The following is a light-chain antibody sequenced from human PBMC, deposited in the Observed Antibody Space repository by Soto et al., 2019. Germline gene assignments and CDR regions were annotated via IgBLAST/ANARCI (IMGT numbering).Light chain of an antibody. J-gene: IGLJ2*01. Sequence: QSVLTQPASVSGSPGQSITISCTGTSSDVGGYNYVSWYQQHPGKAPKLMIYDVSNRPSGVSNRFSGSKSGNTASLTISGLQAEDEDDYYCSSYTSSSTPGVVFGGGTKLTVL. CDR1: SSDVGGYNY. CDR3: SSYTSSSTPGVV. CDR2: DVS. V-gene: IGLV2-14*01.